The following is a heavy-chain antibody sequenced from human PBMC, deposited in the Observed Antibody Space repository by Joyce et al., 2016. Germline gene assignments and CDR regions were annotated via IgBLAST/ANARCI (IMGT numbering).Heavy chain of an antibody. J-gene: IGHJ3*02. V-gene: IGHV5-51*01. D-gene: IGHD2/OR15-2a*01. CDR2: IYVGDSDT. CDR1: GYSFTTAW. CDR3: ASQKREYFKDALDI. Sequence: EVQLVQSGAEVKKPGESLKISCKGSGYSFTTAWIGWVRQIPGKGLELMGTIYVGDSDTKYSPSFQGQVTSSADKSISTVYLQWSSLKASDTAIYYCASQKREYFKDALDIWGQGTLVTVSS.